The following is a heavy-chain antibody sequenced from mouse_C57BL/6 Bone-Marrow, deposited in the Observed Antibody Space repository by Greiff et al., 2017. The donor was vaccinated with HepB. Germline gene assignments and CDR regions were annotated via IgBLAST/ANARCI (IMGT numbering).Heavy chain of an antibody. J-gene: IGHJ3*01. V-gene: IGHV1-55*01. CDR3: AREVYYSNFAWFAY. Sequence: QVQLQQPGAELVKPGASVKMSCKASGYTFTSYWITWVKQRPGQGLEWIGDIYPGSGSTNYNEKFKSKATLTVDTSSSTAYMQLSSLTSEDSAVYYCAREVYYSNFAWFAYWGQGTLVTVSA. D-gene: IGHD2-5*01. CDR2: IYPGSGST. CDR1: GYTFTSYW.